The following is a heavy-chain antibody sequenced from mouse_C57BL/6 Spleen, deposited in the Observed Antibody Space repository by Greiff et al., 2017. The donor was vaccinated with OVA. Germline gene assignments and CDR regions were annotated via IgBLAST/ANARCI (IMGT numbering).Heavy chain of an antibody. CDR2: IYPGSGNT. Sequence: VQLQQSGAELVRPGASVKLSCKASGYTFTDYYINWVKQRPGQGLEWIARIYPGSGNTYYNEKCKGKATLTAEKSSSTAYMQLSSLTSEDSAVYFCARSPYDYDGAMDYWGQGTSVTVSS. D-gene: IGHD2-4*01. CDR3: ARSPYDYDGAMDY. V-gene: IGHV1-76*01. J-gene: IGHJ4*01. CDR1: GYTFTDYY.